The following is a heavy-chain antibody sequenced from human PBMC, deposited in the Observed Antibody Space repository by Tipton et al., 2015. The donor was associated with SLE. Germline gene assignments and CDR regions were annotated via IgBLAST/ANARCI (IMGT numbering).Heavy chain of an antibody. CDR3: VRVHPRVFYYGMDV. V-gene: IGHV4-39*07. J-gene: IGHJ6*02. CDR2: IYYSGST. CDR1: GGSISSSSYY. Sequence: TLSLTCTVSGGSISSSSYYWGWIRQPPGKGLEWIGCIYYSGSTYYNPSLKSRITISVDTSKNQFSLKLSSVTAADTAVYYCVRVHPRVFYYGMDVWGQGTTVTVSS.